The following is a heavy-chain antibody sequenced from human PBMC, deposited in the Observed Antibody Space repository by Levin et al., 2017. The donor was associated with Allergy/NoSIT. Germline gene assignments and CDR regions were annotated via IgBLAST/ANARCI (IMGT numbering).Heavy chain of an antibody. V-gene: IGHV3-23*01. Sequence: LSLTCAASGFPFSSSAMSWVRQAPGKGLVWVSAISGSGGSTYYADSVKGRFTISRDNSKNTLYLQMNSLRAEDTAVYYCAKAEMIPDIDCSGGSCSGYFDLWGRGTLVTVSS. CDR3: AKAEMIPDIDCSGGSCSGYFDL. CDR1: GFPFSSSA. D-gene: IGHD2-15*01. J-gene: IGHJ2*01. CDR2: ISGSGGST.